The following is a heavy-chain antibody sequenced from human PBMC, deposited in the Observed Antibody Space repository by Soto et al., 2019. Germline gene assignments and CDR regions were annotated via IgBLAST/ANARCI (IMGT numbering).Heavy chain of an antibody. J-gene: IGHJ4*02. CDR1: GYIFTSYV. D-gene: IGHD2-21*01. Sequence: QVQLVQSGAEAKKPGASVRRSCKASGYIFTSYVIQWVRQDPGQTLEWMGWITGANGDTKYSQRFQSRVTISMDTSASTAYMDLSSLRSDDTAIYYCVREAGGEFDYWGQGTLVTVSS. V-gene: IGHV1-3*01. CDR3: VREAGGEFDY. CDR2: ITGANGDT.